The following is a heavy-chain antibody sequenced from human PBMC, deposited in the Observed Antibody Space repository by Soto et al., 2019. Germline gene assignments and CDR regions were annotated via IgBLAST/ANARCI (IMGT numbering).Heavy chain of an antibody. J-gene: IGHJ5*02. V-gene: IGHV3-23*01. CDR3: AKDAWYNSYNWNSNNGFDP. CDR1: RLPFSSSG. D-gene: IGHD1-20*01. CDR2: ISSSGGST. Sequence: PGGSLELSSAASRLPFSSSGMSWVRKAPGKGLEWVSAISSSGGSTYYADSVKGRFTISRDNSKNTLHLQMNSLRVEDTAVYYCAKDAWYNSYNWNSNNGFDPWGQGTLVTVSS.